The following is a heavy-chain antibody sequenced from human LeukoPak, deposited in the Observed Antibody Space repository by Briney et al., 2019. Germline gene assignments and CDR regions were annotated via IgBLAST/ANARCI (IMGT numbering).Heavy chain of an antibody. V-gene: IGHV1-2*06. D-gene: IGHD2-15*01. Sequence: GASVKVSCKASGYTFTGYYMHWVRQAPGQGLEWMGRINPNSGGTNYAQKFQGRVTMTRDTSISTAYMELSRLRSDDTAVYYGARDQDIVVVVAATGAFDIWGQGTMVTVSS. J-gene: IGHJ3*02. CDR1: GYTFTGYY. CDR3: ARDQDIVVVVAATGAFDI. CDR2: INPNSGGT.